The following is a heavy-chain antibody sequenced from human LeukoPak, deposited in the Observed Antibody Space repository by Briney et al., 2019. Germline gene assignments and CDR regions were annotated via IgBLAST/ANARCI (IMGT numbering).Heavy chain of an antibody. D-gene: IGHD2-2*02. CDR1: GFTFSSYA. CDR3: AKFMVCSSTSCYKGFDY. CDR2: ISGSGGST. V-gene: IGHV3-23*01. Sequence: GGSLRLSCAASGFTFSSYAMGWVRQAPGKGLEWVSAISGSGGSTYYADSVKGRFTISRDNSKNTLYLQMNSLRAEDTAVYYCAKFMVCSSTSCYKGFDYWGQGTLVTVSS. J-gene: IGHJ4*02.